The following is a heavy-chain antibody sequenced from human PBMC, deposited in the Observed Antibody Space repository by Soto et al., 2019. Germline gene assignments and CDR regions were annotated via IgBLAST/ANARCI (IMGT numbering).Heavy chain of an antibody. D-gene: IGHD1-26*01. CDR1: GYTFTGYY. CDR3: ARDVVIVGARTYYYYYGIDV. V-gene: IGHV1-2*04. J-gene: IGHJ6*04. CDR2: INPNSGGT. Sequence: ASVKVSCKASGYTFTGYYMHWVRQAPGQGLEWMGWINPNSGGTNYAQKFQGWVTMTRDTSISTAYMELSRLRSDDTAVYYCARDVVIVGARTYYYYYGIDVYDKGSTVTVGS.